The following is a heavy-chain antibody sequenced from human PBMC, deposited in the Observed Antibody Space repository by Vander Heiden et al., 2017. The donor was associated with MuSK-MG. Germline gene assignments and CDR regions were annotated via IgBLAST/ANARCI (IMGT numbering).Heavy chain of an antibody. CDR1: GGSFSGYY. J-gene: IGHJ4*02. CDR3: ARDLYSSGFPFDY. CDR2: INHSGST. D-gene: IGHD6-19*01. Sequence: QVQLQQWGAGLLKPSETLSLTCAVYGGSFSGYYWSWIRQPPGKGLEWIGEINHSGSTNYNPSLKSRVTISVDTSKNHLSLKMSSVPAADTAVYYGARDLYSSGFPFDYWVQGSLVTVSS. V-gene: IGHV4-34*01.